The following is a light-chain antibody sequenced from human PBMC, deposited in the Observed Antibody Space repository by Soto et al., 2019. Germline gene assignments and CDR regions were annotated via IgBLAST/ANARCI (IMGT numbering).Light chain of an antibody. CDR2: DAS. CDR3: QQYNNFPRT. Sequence: DIQLTQSPSTLSASVGDRVTLTCRASQSLNTRLAWYQQRPGKAPKLLIYDASTLESGVPSRFSGGGSGTEFTLTINNLQPDDSATYYCQQYNNFPRTFGQGTRV. V-gene: IGKV1-5*01. CDR1: QSLNTR. J-gene: IGKJ1*01.